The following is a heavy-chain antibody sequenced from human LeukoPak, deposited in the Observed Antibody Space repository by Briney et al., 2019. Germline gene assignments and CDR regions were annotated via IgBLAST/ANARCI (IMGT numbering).Heavy chain of an antibody. V-gene: IGHV3-74*01. CDR2: IDTDGSIT. D-gene: IGHD5-18*01. Sequence: GGSLRLSCAASGYTFSSYWMHWVRQAPGKGLVWVSRIDTDGSITSYADSVKGRFTISRDNAKNSVHLQMNSLRAEDTAVYYCARAPVYSYGNLEYWGQGTLVTVSS. CDR1: GYTFSSYW. CDR3: ARAPVYSYGNLEY. J-gene: IGHJ4*02.